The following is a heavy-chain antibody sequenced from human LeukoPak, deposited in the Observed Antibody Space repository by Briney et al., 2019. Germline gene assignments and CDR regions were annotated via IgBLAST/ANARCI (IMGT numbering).Heavy chain of an antibody. Sequence: SVKVSCKASGGTFSSYAISWVRQAPGQGLEWMGGIIPIFGTANYAQKFQGRVTITTDESTSTAYMELSSLRSEDTAVYYCARQTLTRDGYNLGYFDYCGQGTLVTVSS. V-gene: IGHV1-69*05. CDR2: IIPIFGTA. J-gene: IGHJ4*02. CDR3: ARQTLTRDGYNLGYFDY. D-gene: IGHD5-24*01. CDR1: GGTFSSYA.